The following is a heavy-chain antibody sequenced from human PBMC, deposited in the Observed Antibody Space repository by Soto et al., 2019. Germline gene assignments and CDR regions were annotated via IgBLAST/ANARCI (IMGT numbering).Heavy chain of an antibody. V-gene: IGHV1-69*01. D-gene: IGHD1-26*01. Sequence: QVQLVQSGAEVKKPGSSVKVSCKASGGTFSSYAISWVRQAPGQGLEWMGGIIPIFGTANYAQKFQGRVTITADESTSTAYRELSSLRSEDTAVYYCARPRGRIGGATTLRRYYYGMDVWGQGTTVTVSS. CDR2: IIPIFGTA. J-gene: IGHJ6*02. CDR1: GGTFSSYA. CDR3: ARPRGRIGGATTLRRYYYGMDV.